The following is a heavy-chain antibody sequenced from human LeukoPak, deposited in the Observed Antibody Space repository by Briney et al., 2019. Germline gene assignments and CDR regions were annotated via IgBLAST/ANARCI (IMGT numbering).Heavy chain of an antibody. CDR1: GGSISSGSCY. CDR3: ARAGGSVGWYGTIDS. Sequence: PSETLSLTCTVSGGSISSGSCYWTWIRQPAGKGLEWIGHLYTSGTTDYNPSLQSRVTISADTSKHQFSLRLTSVTAADTAVYYCARAGGSVGWYGTIDSWGQGTLVTVSS. J-gene: IGHJ4*02. V-gene: IGHV4-61*09. D-gene: IGHD6-19*01. CDR2: LYTSGTT.